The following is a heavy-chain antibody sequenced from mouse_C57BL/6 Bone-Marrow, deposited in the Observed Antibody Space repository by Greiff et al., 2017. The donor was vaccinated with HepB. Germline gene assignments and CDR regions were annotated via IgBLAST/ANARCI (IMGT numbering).Heavy chain of an antibody. CDR1: GYTFTSYW. J-gene: IGHJ3*01. CDR2: IHPNSGST. D-gene: IGHD1-1*01. Sequence: QVQLQQPGAELVKPGASVNLSCKASGYTFTSYWMHWVKQRPGQGLEWIGMIHPNSGSTNYNEKFKSKATLTVDKSSSTAYMQLSSLTSEDSAVYYCARRGYITRAYWGQGTLVTVSA. V-gene: IGHV1-64*01. CDR3: ARRGYITRAY.